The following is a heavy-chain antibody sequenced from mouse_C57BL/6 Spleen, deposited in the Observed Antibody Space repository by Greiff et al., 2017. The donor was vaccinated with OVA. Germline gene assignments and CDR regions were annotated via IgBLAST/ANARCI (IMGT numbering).Heavy chain of an antibody. Sequence: QVQLQQSGAELVRPGSSVKLSCKASGYTFTSYWMHWVKQRPIQGLEWIGNIDPSDSETHYNQKFKDKATLTVDKSSSTAYMQLSSLTSEDSAVYYCARRRVDYYGSSDFDYWGQGTTLTVSS. CDR3: ARRRVDYYGSSDFDY. J-gene: IGHJ2*01. V-gene: IGHV1-52*01. CDR1: GYTFTSYW. D-gene: IGHD1-1*01. CDR2: IDPSDSET.